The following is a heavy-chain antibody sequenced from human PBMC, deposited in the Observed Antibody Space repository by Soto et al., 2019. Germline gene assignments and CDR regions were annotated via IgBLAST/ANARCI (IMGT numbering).Heavy chain of an antibody. D-gene: IGHD4-17*01. Sequence: QVQLVESGAGVVQPGRSLRLSCAASGFTFSTYGMHWVRQAPAKGLEWVAVISNDGSEKYYADSVKGRFTISRDNSKNTLFLQMNSLRAEDTAVYYCAKGAVTTSLYYFDYWGQGTLVPVSS. CDR3: AKGAVTTSLYYFDY. CDR1: GFTFSTYG. CDR2: ISNDGSEK. V-gene: IGHV3-30*18. J-gene: IGHJ4*02.